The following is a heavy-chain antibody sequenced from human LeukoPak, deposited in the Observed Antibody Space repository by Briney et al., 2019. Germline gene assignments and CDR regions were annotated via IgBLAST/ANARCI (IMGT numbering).Heavy chain of an antibody. J-gene: IGHJ4*02. V-gene: IGHV3-21*01. CDR2: ISSRSSFI. CDR3: VRPIEIGAYHFDY. Sequence: GGSLRLSCAASGFTFSSYSINWVRQAPGKGLEWVSSISSRSSFIYYADSVKGRFTISRDNARNSVFLQMNSLRAEDTAVYYCVRPIEIGAYHFDYWGLGTLVTVSS. CDR1: GFTFSSYS. D-gene: IGHD2/OR15-2a*01.